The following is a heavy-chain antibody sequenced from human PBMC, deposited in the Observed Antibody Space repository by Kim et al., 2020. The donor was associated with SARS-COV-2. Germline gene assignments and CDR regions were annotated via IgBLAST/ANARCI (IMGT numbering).Heavy chain of an antibody. CDR1: GFTFNKAW. CDR2: IKSKTDGGTT. D-gene: IGHD2-8*01. CDR3: TTDLREGRRNGGACLVDY. V-gene: IGHV3-15*01. Sequence: GGSLRLSCTASGFTFNKAWMTWVRQGPRKGLEWVGRIKSKTDGGTTDYAAPVKGRFTISSDDSGNTLHLQMNSLKTEDTAVYYCTTDLREGRRNGGACLVDYWGQGTLVTVSS. J-gene: IGHJ4*02.